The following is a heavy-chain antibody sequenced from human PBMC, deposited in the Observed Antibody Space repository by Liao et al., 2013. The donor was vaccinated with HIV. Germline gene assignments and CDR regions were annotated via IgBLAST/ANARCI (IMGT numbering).Heavy chain of an antibody. CDR2: IYYTGST. CDR3: ARDGPREGVDY. V-gene: IGHV4-39*07. Sequence: QLQLQESGPGLVKPSETLSLTCTVSGGSISSSSYYWGWIRQPPGKGLEWIGSIYYTGSTYYNPSLKSRVTISVDTSKNQFSLKLSSVTAADTAVYYCARDGPREGVDYWGRGNPGHRLL. CDR1: GGSISSSSYY. J-gene: IGHJ4*02.